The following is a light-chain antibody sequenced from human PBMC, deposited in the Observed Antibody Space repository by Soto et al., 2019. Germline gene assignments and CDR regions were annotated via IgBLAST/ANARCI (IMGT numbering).Light chain of an antibody. CDR3: CSYAGSNVV. Sequence: QSALTQPASVSGSPGQSITISCTGSNSDIGNYNIVSWYQQHPDKAPQLIIYEVTKRPSGVSNRFSGSKSGNTASLTISGLQAEDEGDYHCCSYAGSNVVFGGGTKVTVL. V-gene: IGLV2-23*02. CDR2: EVT. J-gene: IGLJ2*01. CDR1: NSDIGNYNI.